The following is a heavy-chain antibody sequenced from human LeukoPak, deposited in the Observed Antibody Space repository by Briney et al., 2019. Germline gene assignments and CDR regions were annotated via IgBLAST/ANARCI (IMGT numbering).Heavy chain of an antibody. CDR1: GGTFSSYA. D-gene: IGHD2-2*01. V-gene: IGHV1-69*13. J-gene: IGHJ5*02. Sequence: GASVKVSCKASGGTFSSYAISWVRQPPGQGLEWMGGIIPIFGTANYAQKFQGRVTITADESTSTAYMELSSLRSEDTAVYYCARVDQNWFDPWGQGTLVTVSS. CDR3: ARVDQNWFDP. CDR2: IIPIFGTA.